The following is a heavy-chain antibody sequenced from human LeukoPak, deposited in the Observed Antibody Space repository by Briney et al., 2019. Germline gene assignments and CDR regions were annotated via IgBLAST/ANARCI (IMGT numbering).Heavy chain of an antibody. CDR1: GYTFTGYY. D-gene: IGHD2-21*02. Sequence: ASVEVSCKASGYTFTGYYMHWVRQAPGQGLEWMGWINPNSGGTNYAQKFQGRVTMTRDTSISTAYMELSRLRSDDTAVYYCARAYCGGDCYSWAFDIWGQGTMVTVSS. CDR2: INPNSGGT. V-gene: IGHV1-2*02. J-gene: IGHJ3*02. CDR3: ARAYCGGDCYSWAFDI.